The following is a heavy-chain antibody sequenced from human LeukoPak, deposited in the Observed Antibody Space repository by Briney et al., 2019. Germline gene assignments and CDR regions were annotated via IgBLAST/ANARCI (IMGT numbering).Heavy chain of an antibody. D-gene: IGHD2-21*01. V-gene: IGHV3-66*02. CDR1: GLSVSNTC. CDR3: ATEDAYSVHL. CDR2: LYYGGDT. J-gene: IGHJ3*01. Sequence: GVSLRLSCAASGLSVSNTCMSWVRQAPGKGLEWISVLYYGGDTFYADSVKGRFTISSDKSKNTLYLQMNSLRPDDTAVYYCATEDAYSVHLWGQGTMVTVSS.